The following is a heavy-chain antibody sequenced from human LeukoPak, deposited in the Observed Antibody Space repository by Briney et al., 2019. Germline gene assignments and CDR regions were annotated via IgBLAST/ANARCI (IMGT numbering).Heavy chain of an antibody. CDR1: GGTFSSYA. CDR3: AREKVWDIVVVPAAIPAFDI. Sequence: ASVKVSCKASGGTFSSYAISWVRQAPGQGLEWMGGIIPIFGTANYAQKFQGRVTITSDESTSTAYMERSSLRSEDTAVYYCAREKVWDIVVVPAAIPAFDIWGQGTMVTVSS. V-gene: IGHV1-69*01. D-gene: IGHD2-2*02. CDR2: IIPIFGTA. J-gene: IGHJ3*02.